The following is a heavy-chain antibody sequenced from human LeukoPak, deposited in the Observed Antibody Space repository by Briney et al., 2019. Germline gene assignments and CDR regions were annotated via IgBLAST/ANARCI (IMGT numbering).Heavy chain of an antibody. CDR2: MNPNSGNT. V-gene: IGHV1-8*01. Sequence: ASVKVSCKASGYTFTSYDINWVRQATGQGLEWMGWMNPNSGNTGYAQKFQGRVTMTRNTSISTAYMELSSLKSEDTAVYYCARDGGDHCSSTSCYFYWGQGTLVTVSS. CDR3: ARDGGDHCSSTSCYFY. J-gene: IGHJ4*02. CDR1: GYTFTSYD. D-gene: IGHD2-2*01.